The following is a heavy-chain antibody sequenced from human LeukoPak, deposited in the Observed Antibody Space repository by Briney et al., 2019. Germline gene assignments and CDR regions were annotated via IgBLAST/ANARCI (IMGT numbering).Heavy chain of an antibody. D-gene: IGHD1-26*01. J-gene: IGHJ4*02. CDR2: ISAYNGNT. Sequence: ASVKVSCKASGYTFTSYGISWVRQAPGQGLEWMGWISAYNGNTNYAQKLQGRVTITADKSTSTAYMELSSLRSEDTAVYYCAEMGGPVPTWGQGTLVTVSS. CDR3: AEMGGPVPT. V-gene: IGHV1-18*01. CDR1: GYTFTSYG.